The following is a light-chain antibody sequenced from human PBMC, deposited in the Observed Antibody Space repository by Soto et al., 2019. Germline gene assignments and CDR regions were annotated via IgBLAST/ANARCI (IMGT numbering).Light chain of an antibody. Sequence: SALTQPASVSGSPGQSITISCTGTSSDVGTYNLVSWYQQHPGKAPKVMIYEGSKRPSGVSNRFSGSKSGNTASLTISGLQAEDEADYHCSSYTSRTTFVIFGGGTKVTVL. CDR1: SSDVGTYNL. CDR3: SSYTSRTTFVI. J-gene: IGLJ2*01. CDR2: EGS. V-gene: IGLV2-14*02.